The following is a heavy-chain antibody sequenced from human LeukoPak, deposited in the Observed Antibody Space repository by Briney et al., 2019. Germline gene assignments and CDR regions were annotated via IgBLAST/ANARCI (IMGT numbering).Heavy chain of an antibody. J-gene: IGHJ4*02. D-gene: IGHD6-19*01. CDR2: IYLGGST. Sequence: GSLRLSCAASGFTVSSNYMSWVRQTPGEGLEWIGEIYLGGSTNYDPSLKSRVTMSIDKSNNQFSLELSSVTAADTAVYYCASHMAVTGTRGFDYWGQGTLVTVSS. CDR1: GFTVSSNY. CDR3: ASHMAVTGTRGFDY. V-gene: IGHV4-4*02.